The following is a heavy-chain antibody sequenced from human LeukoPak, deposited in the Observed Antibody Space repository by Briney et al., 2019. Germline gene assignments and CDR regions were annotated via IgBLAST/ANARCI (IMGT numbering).Heavy chain of an antibody. D-gene: IGHD3-22*01. Sequence: SSETLSLTCTVSGGSISSGDYYWSWLRQPPWKGLEWIGYIYYSGSTYYNPSLKSRVTISVDTSKNQFSLKLSSVTAADTAVYYCARGRDSDYWGQGTLVTVSS. CDR2: IYYSGST. V-gene: IGHV4-30-4*08. CDR3: ARGRDSDY. J-gene: IGHJ4*02. CDR1: GGSISSGDYY.